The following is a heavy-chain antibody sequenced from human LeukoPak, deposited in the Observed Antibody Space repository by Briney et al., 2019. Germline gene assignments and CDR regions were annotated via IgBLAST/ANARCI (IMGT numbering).Heavy chain of an antibody. V-gene: IGHV4-61*02. D-gene: IGHD3-3*01. CDR2: IYTSGST. CDR1: GGSISSGSYY. Sequence: PSQTLSLTCTVSGGSISSGSYYWSWIRQPAGKGLEWIGRIYTSGSTNYNPSLKSRVTISVDTSKNQFSLKLSSVTAADTAVYYCARDQSGARGGYYPTSHYYYYYYMDVWGKGTTVTVS. J-gene: IGHJ6*03. CDR3: ARDQSGARGGYYPTSHYYYYYYMDV.